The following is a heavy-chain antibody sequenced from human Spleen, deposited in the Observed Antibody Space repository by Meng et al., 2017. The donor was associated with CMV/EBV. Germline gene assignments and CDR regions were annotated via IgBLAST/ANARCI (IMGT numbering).Heavy chain of an antibody. Sequence: SETLSFTCAVYGGSFSGYYWSWIRQPPGKGLEWIGEINHSGSTNYNPSLKSRVTISVDTSKNQFSLKLSSVTAADTAVYYCARDRWDSSSRFGNDYWGQGTLVTVSS. CDR1: GGSFSGYY. CDR3: ARDRWDSSSRFGNDY. D-gene: IGHD6-13*01. V-gene: IGHV4-34*01. J-gene: IGHJ4*02. CDR2: INHSGST.